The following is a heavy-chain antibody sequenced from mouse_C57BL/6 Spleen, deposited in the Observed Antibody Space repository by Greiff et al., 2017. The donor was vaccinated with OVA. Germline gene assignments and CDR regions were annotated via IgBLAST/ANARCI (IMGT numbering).Heavy chain of an antibody. CDR2: IYPGSGST. J-gene: IGHJ4*01. CDR3: ARWGLRRPYYAMDY. D-gene: IGHD2-4*01. CDR1: GYTFTSYW. V-gene: IGHV1-55*01. Sequence: QVQLKQPGAELVKPGASVKMSCKASGYTFTSYWITWVKQRPGQGLEWIGDIYPGSGSTNYNEKFKSKATLTVDTSSSTAYMQLSSLTSEDSAVYYCARWGLRRPYYAMDYWGQGTSVTVSS.